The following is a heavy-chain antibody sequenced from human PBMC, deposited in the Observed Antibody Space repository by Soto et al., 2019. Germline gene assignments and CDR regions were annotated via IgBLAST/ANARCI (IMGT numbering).Heavy chain of an antibody. CDR3: ESRTMNEYQLLWARNDAFDI. D-gene: IGHD2-2*01. J-gene: IGHJ3*02. CDR2: IKSDGSST. CDR1: GFTFSSYW. V-gene: IGHV3-74*01. Sequence: EVQLVESGGGLVQPGGSLRLSCEASGFTFSSYWMHWVRQAPGKGLVWVSRIKSDGSSTSYADSVKGRFTISRDNAKNTVYLQMNSLRAEDTAVYYCESRTMNEYQLLWARNDAFDIWGEGTMVTDSS.